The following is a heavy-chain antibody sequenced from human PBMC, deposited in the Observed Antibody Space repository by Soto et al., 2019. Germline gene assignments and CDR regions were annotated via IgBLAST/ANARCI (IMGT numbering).Heavy chain of an antibody. CDR1: CWSVRGFY. J-gene: IGHJ4*03. V-gene: IGHV4-34*01. D-gene: IGHD2-15*01. CDR3: ARSHCRDTYCSYFQC. CDR2: INHSGTT. Sequence: EALSLTCAVYCWSVRGFYWSWIRHPPGKELEWIGEINHSGTTSYRPYLESRVTTSIDTSKNHFSLRMSSVPAADTPSYYCARSHCRDTYCSYFQCWRGGPQVTVSP.